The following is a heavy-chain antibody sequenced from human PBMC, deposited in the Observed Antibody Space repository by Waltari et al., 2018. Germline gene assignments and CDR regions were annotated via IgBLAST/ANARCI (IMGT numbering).Heavy chain of an antibody. Sequence: QVHLVESGGGVVQPGGSLRLSCAASGFTFRDYGMHWARQAPGKGLGWVSFIRYDASVIYYRDSVKGRFTISRDNSKNTLFLQMSSLRPEDTAVYYCAKVGVGLTTWYPFDVWGQGTMVTVSS. CDR2: IRYDASVI. D-gene: IGHD1-1*01. CDR3: AKVGVGLTTWYPFDV. CDR1: GFTFRDYG. J-gene: IGHJ3*01. V-gene: IGHV3-30*02.